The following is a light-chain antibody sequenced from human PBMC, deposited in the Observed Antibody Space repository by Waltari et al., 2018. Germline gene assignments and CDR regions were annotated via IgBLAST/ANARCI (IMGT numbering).Light chain of an antibody. Sequence: QSALTQPASVSGSPGQSITISCTGTRSAVGTHTYVTWNKHSPGKAPDLIIFDVSNRPSGVSIRFSGSKSGNTASLTISGLQAEDEADYYCNSYTNSGTYVFGSGTKVTVL. V-gene: IGLV2-14*03. CDR2: DVS. CDR3: NSYTNSGTYV. J-gene: IGLJ1*01. CDR1: RSAVGTHTY.